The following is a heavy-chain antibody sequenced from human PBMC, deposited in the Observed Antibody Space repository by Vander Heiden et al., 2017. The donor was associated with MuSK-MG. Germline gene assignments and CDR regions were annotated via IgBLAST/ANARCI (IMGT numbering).Heavy chain of an antibody. D-gene: IGHD5-18*01. J-gene: IGHJ3*01. CDR1: GYSISSAYY. CDR3: ANLLQLWLFSGFDL. CDR2: MYRTGTT. Sequence: QVQLQESGPGLVKPSETLSLTCAVSGYSISSAYYWGWIRQPLGGGLEWIGTMYRTGTTFYNPALKSRVSISVDTSTNQFSLNLTSVTAADTAVYYCANLLQLWLFSGFDLGGQGTMVTVSS. V-gene: IGHV4-38-2*01.